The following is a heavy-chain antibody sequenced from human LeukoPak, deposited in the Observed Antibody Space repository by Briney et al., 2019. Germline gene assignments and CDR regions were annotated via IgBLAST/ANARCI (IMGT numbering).Heavy chain of an antibody. V-gene: IGHV4-59*01. CDR3: ARAPLHPSAAAGTVDL. CDR2: IYYSGST. CDR1: GGSFNGYY. Sequence: SETLSLTCTVSGGSFNGYYWCWIRQPPGKGLEWIGYIYYSGSTNYNPSLKSRVTISVDTSKNQFSLKLSSVTAADTAVYYCARAPLHPSAAAGTVDLWGRGTLVTVSS. D-gene: IGHD6-13*01. J-gene: IGHJ2*01.